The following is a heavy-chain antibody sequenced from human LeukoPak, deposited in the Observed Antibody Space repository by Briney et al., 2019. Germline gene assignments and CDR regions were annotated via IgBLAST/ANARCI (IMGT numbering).Heavy chain of an antibody. CDR2: TRNKANSYTT. J-gene: IGHJ5*02. D-gene: IGHD3-10*01. CDR1: GFTFSDHY. CDR3: ARAPGSGRYNWFDL. Sequence: PGGSLTLSCAASGFTFSDHYMDWVRPAPAKGLDWVGRTRNKANSYTTEYAASVKGRFTISRDDSKNSLYLQMNSLKTEDTAVYYCARAPGSGRYNWFDLWGQGTLVTVSS. V-gene: IGHV3-72*01.